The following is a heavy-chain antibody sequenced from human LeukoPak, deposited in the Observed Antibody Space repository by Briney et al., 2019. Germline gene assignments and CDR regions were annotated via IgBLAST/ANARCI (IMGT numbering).Heavy chain of an antibody. CDR1: GGSISGYY. V-gene: IGHV4-59*01. Sequence: SETLSLTCTVSGGSISGYYWTWIRQPPGKGLEWIGQIYYTGSTNYNPSLKSRLTMSVDTSKNQFSLILSSVTPADTAVYYCARKYYYDSERGSFDIWGLGTMVTVSS. D-gene: IGHD3-22*01. CDR2: IYYTGST. J-gene: IGHJ3*02. CDR3: ARKYYYDSERGSFDI.